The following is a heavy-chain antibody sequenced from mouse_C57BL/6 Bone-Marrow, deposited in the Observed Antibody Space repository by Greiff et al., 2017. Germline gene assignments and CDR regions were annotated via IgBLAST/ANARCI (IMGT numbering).Heavy chain of an antibody. CDR3: ARKDGCNYYARDY. D-gene: IGHD2-3*01. Sequence: VQLQQPGAELVKPGASVKMSCKASGYTFPSYWITWVKQRPGQGLEWIGDIYPGSGSINYNAKFESQATLTVDTSSSTAYMQLSSLTSEDSAVYYGARKDGCNYYARDYWGQGTSVTVSS. V-gene: IGHV1-55*01. J-gene: IGHJ4*01. CDR2: IYPGSGSI. CDR1: GYTFPSYW.